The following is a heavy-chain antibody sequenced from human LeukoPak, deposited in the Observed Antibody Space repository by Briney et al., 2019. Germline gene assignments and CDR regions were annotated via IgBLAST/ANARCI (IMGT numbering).Heavy chain of an antibody. Sequence: ASVKVSCKASGYTFTSYAISWERQAPGQGLEWMGWISPYNGNTNYAQNLQGRVTMTTDTSTSTAYMELRSLRSDDTAVYYCARVLDQFYDSSGYYPYWGQGTLVTVSS. D-gene: IGHD3-22*01. V-gene: IGHV1-18*01. CDR3: ARVLDQFYDSSGYYPY. CDR2: ISPYNGNT. J-gene: IGHJ4*02. CDR1: GYTFTSYA.